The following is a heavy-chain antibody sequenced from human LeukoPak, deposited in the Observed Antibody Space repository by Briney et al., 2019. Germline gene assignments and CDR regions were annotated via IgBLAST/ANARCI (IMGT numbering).Heavy chain of an antibody. D-gene: IGHD5-12*01. V-gene: IGHV3-33*01. CDR3: ARGVGSGYYGVDY. CDR2: IWYDGSNK. CDR1: GLSLTTHG. J-gene: IGHJ4*02. Sequence: GKSLRLSCAASGLSLTTHGMHWVRQAPGKGLEWVAVIWYDGSNKYYADSVKGRFTISRDNSKNTLYLQMNSLRAEDTAVYYCARGVGSGYYGVDYWGQGTLVTVSS.